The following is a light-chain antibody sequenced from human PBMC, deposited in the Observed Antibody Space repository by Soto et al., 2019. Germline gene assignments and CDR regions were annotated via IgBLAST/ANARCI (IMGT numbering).Light chain of an antibody. Sequence: QPVLTQSPSASASLGASVKLTCTLSSGHYSYTIAWHQQQPEKGPRYLMKLNSDGSHSKGDGIPDRFSGSSSGAERYLAISSLQSEDEADYYCQTWGNGIRVFGGGTKLTVL. V-gene: IGLV4-69*01. CDR1: SGHYSYT. CDR2: LNSDGSH. CDR3: QTWGNGIRV. J-gene: IGLJ3*02.